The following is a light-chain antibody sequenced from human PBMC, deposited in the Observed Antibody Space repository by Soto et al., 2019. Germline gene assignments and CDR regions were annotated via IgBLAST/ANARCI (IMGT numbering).Light chain of an antibody. CDR2: GAS. CDR3: QQYYNWPPIT. V-gene: IGKV3-15*01. Sequence: EIVMTQSPATLSVSPGERATLSCRASQTVSSKLAWYQQKPGQGPRLLMYGASTRATGIPARFSGSGSGTEFTLTISSLQSEDFAVYYCQQYYNWPPITFGQGTRLA. CDR1: QTVSSK. J-gene: IGKJ5*01.